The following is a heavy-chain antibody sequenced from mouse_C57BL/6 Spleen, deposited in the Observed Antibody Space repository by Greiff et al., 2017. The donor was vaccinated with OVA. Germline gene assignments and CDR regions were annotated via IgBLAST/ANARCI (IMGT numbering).Heavy chain of an antibody. CDR3: ARDGSSLLWYFDV. CDR1: GSSITSGYA. V-gene: IGHV3-1*01. Sequence: EVKLMESGPGMVKPSQSLSLTCTVTGSSITSGYAWPWIRHFPGTTLEWMGSISYSGSTNYNPSLKSRISITHDTSKNHFFLKLNSVTTEDTATYYCARDGSSLLWYFDVWGTGTTVTVSA. J-gene: IGHJ1*03. D-gene: IGHD1-1*01. CDR2: ISYSGST.